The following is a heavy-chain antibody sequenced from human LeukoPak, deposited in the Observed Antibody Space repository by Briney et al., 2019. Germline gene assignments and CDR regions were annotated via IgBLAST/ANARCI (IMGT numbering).Heavy chain of an antibody. Sequence: ASVKVSCKASGYTFTSYAMHWVRQAPGQRLEWMGWINAGNGNTKYSQEFQGRVTITRDKSTSTVYMELSSLTSDDTALYYCARGGGWADGYSPIDFWGQGTLVTVSS. D-gene: IGHD5-24*01. CDR2: INAGNGNT. J-gene: IGHJ4*02. CDR3: ARGGGWADGYSPIDF. CDR1: GYTFTSYA. V-gene: IGHV1-3*01.